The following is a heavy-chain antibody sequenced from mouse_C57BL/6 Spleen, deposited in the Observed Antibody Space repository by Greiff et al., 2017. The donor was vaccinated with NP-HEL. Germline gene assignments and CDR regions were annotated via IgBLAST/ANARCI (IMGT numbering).Heavy chain of an antibody. CDR1: GFTFSSYT. J-gene: IGHJ2*01. CDR2: ISGGGGNT. Sequence: EVQLVESGGGLVKPGGSLKLSCAASGFTFSSYTMSWVRQTPEKRLEWVATISGGGGNTYYPDSVKGRFTISRDNAKNTLYLQMSSLRSEDTALYYCARLTMSFDYWGQGTTLTVSS. D-gene: IGHD1-1*02. CDR3: ARLTMSFDY. V-gene: IGHV5-9*01.